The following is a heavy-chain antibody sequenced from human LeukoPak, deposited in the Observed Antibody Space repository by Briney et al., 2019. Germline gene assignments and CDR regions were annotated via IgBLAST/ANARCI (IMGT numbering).Heavy chain of an antibody. J-gene: IGHJ2*01. CDR1: GFTFSSYG. Sequence: GGSLRLSCAAPGFTFSSYGMHWVRQAPGKGLEWVAVVSYDGSNKYYADSVKGRFTISRDNSKNTLYLQMNSLRAEDTAVYYCAKDGRYYGSGSYYPPDWYFDFGGRGTLVTVS. D-gene: IGHD3-10*01. CDR3: AKDGRYYGSGSYYPPDWYFDF. CDR2: VSYDGSNK. V-gene: IGHV3-30*18.